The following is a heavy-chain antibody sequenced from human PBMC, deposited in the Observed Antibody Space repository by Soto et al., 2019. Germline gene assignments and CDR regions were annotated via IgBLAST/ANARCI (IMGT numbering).Heavy chain of an antibody. CDR2: IYHSGST. J-gene: IGHJ4*01. D-gene: IGHD6-19*01. Sequence: PAETLSLTCAVSGGSIISSNCLILVRHPPGKGLEWIGEIYHSGSTNYNPSLKSRVTVSVDKSKNQFSLKLSSVTAADTAVYYCARVHVMVVAGSTFDYWGHGTLVTVSS. CDR3: ARVHVMVVAGSTFDY. V-gene: IGHV4-4*02. CDR1: GGSIISSNC.